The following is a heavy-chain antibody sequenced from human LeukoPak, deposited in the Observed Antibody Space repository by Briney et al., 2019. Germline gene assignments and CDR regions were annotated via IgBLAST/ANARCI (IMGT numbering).Heavy chain of an antibody. D-gene: IGHD3-10*01. CDR1: GFTFSSFA. V-gene: IGHV3-23*01. Sequence: GGSPRLSCAASGFTFSSFAMSWVRQAPGKGLEWVSGISGSGGSTYYADSVKGRFTISRDSSKNTLDLQMDSLRVEDTAVYYCAKDRYNTRVRGPDYWGQGTLVTVSS. CDR3: AKDRYNTRVRGPDY. J-gene: IGHJ4*02. CDR2: ISGSGGST.